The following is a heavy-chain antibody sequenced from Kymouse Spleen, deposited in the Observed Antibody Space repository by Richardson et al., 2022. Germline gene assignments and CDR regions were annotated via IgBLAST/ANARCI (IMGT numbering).Heavy chain of an antibody. CDR1: GFTFSSYG. CDR3: AKEVTYYYGSGSLGY. D-gene: IGHD3-10*01. Sequence: QVQLVESGGGVVQPGRSLRLSCAASGFTFSSYGMHWVRQAPGKGLEWVAVISYDGSNKYYADSVKGRFTISRDNSKNTLYLQMNSLRAEDTAVYYCAKEVTYYYGSGSLGYWGQGTLVTVSS. CDR2: ISYDGSNK. J-gene: IGHJ4*02. V-gene: IGHV3-30*18.